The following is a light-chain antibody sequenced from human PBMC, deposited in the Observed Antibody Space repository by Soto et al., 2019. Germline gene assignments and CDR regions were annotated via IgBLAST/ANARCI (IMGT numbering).Light chain of an antibody. CDR3: QQRSNWPSIT. Sequence: EIVWTQYNSTLSLSPGERSTLSCISIQSVSSYLAWYQQKPGQAPRLLIYDASNRATGIPARFSGSGSGTDFTLTISCLEPEDFAVYYCQQRSNWPSITFGQGTRLEIK. CDR2: DAS. V-gene: IGKV3-11*01. CDR1: QSVSSY. J-gene: IGKJ5*01.